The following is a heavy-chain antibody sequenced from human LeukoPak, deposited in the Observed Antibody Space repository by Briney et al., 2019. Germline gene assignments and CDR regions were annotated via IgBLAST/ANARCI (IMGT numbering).Heavy chain of an antibody. Sequence: PGGSLRLSCAASGFTFSSYGMHWVRQAPGKGLEWVAVIWYDGSNKYYADSVKGRFTISRDNSKNTLYLQMNSLRAEDTAVYYCARDKNYYDSSGYYYYFDYWGQGTLVTVSS. D-gene: IGHD3-22*01. V-gene: IGHV3-33*01. CDR2: IWYDGSNK. CDR1: GFTFSSYG. CDR3: ARDKNYYDSSGYYYYFDY. J-gene: IGHJ4*02.